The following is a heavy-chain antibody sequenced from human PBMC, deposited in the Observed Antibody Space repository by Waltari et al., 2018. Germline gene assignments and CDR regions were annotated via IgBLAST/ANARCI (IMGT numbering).Heavy chain of an antibody. CDR3: ASGFGVVISVDY. V-gene: IGHV4-39*07. D-gene: IGHD3-3*01. Sequence: QLQLQESGPGLVKPSETLSLTCTVSGGSISSSSYYWGWIRQPPGKGLEWIGSIYYSGSTSYNPSLKSRVTISVDTAKNQFSLKLSSVTAADTAVYYCASGFGVVISVDYWGQGTLVTVSS. CDR1: GGSISSSSYY. CDR2: IYYSGST. J-gene: IGHJ4*02.